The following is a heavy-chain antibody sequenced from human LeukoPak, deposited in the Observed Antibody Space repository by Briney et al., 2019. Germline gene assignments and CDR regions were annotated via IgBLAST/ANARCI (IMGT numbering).Heavy chain of an antibody. CDR3: VIDDYYDYSGTREADYFDY. D-gene: IGHD3-22*01. Sequence: EGSLRLSCGASGFSFTTAWMSWVRQAPGKGLEWVARIKSDGAVDNASPVKGRLTISKDYSKNTLYLQMNSLKVEDTAVYYCVIDDYYDYSGTREADYFDYWGQGTLVTVSS. J-gene: IGHJ4*02. V-gene: IGHV3-15*01. CDR2: IKSDGAV. CDR1: GFSFTTAW.